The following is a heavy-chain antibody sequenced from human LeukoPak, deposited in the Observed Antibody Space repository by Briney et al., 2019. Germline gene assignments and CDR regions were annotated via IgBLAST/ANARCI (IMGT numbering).Heavy chain of an antibody. J-gene: IGHJ4*02. V-gene: IGHV3-23*01. CDR2: ISGSGGST. CDR1: GFTFSSYA. CDR3: AKVPRVVVPAAMDSD. D-gene: IGHD2-2*01. Sequence: GGSLRLSCAASGFTFSSYAMSWVRQAPGKGLEWVSAISGSGGSTYYADSVKGRFTISRDNSKNTLYLQMNSLRAEDAAVYYCAKVPRVVVPAAMDSDWGQGTLVTVSS.